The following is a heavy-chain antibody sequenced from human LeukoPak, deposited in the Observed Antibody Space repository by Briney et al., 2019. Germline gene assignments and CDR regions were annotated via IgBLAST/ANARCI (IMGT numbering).Heavy chain of an antibody. CDR2: IYYSGST. Sequence: SETLSLTCAVYGGSFSGYYWSWIRQPPGKGLEWIGSIYYSGSTYYNPSLKSRVTISVDTSKNQFSLKLSSVTAADTAVYYCAREAYSSGWYSDYWGQGTLVTVSS. CDR1: GGSFSGYY. CDR3: AREAYSSGWYSDY. D-gene: IGHD6-19*01. J-gene: IGHJ4*02. V-gene: IGHV4-34*01.